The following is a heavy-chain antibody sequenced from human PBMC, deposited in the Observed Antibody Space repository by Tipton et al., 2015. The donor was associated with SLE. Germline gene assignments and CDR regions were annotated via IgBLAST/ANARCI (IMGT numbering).Heavy chain of an antibody. J-gene: IGHJ1*01. CDR1: GFTFSSYA. CDR2: ISSNGGST. Sequence: SLRLSCSASGFTFSSYAMHWVRQAPGKGLEYVSAISSNGGSTYYADSVKGRFTISRDNSKNTLYLQMSSLRAEDTAVYYCVGWDDSSGYSYVEYFQHWGQGTLVTVSS. V-gene: IGHV3-64D*08. D-gene: IGHD3-22*01. CDR3: VGWDDSSGYSYVEYFQH.